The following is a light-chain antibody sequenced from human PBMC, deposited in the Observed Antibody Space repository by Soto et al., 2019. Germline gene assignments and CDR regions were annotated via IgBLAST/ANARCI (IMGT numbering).Light chain of an antibody. CDR3: CSYAGSFTYV. J-gene: IGLJ1*01. CDR2: DVS. CDR1: SSDVGNYNY. Sequence: QSVLTQPRSVSGSPGQSVTISCTGTSSDVGNYNYVSWYQQHPGKAPKLIIYDVSKRPSGVHDRFSGSKSGNTASLTISGLRADDEADYYCCSYAGSFTYVFGTGTKV. V-gene: IGLV2-11*01.